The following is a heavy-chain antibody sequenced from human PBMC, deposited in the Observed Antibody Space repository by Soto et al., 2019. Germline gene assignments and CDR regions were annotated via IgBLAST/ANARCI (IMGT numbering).Heavy chain of an antibody. J-gene: IGHJ4*02. CDR3: AKDRPPSYCSSTSCYRYAGVHFDY. CDR1: GFTFSSYA. D-gene: IGHD2-2*01. CDR2: ISGSGGST. V-gene: IGHV3-23*01. Sequence: EVQLLESGGGLVQPGGSLRLSCAASGFTFSSYAMSWVRQAPGKGLEWVSAISGSGGSTYYADSVKGRFTISRDNSKNKVYRQMNSLRAEDTAVYYCAKDRPPSYCSSTSCYRYAGVHFDYWGQGTLVTVSS.